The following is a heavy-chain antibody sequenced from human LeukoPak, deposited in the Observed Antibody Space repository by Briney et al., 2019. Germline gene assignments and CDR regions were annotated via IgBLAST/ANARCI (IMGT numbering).Heavy chain of an antibody. CDR3: ARGNSDWYWYFQL. CDR2: ISGSGGST. J-gene: IGHJ1*01. V-gene: IGHV3-23*01. Sequence: GGSLRLSCAASGFTFSSYAMSWVRQAPGKGLEWVSAISGSGGSTYYADSVKGRFTISRDNSKNTLYLQMNSLRAEDTAVYYCARGNSDWYWYFQLWGQGTLVTVSS. D-gene: IGHD6-19*01. CDR1: GFTFSSYA.